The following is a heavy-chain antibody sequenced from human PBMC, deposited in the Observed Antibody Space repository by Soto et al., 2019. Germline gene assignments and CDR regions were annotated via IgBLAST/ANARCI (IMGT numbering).Heavy chain of an antibody. CDR3: ARDPLSYYDFWSGYFSPERYYYGMDV. CDR1: GYTFTSYY. Sequence: ASVKVSWKAAGYTFTSYYMHWVRQAPGQGLEWMGIINPSGGSTSYAQKFQGRVTMTRDTSTSTVYMELSSLRSEDTAVYYCARDPLSYYDFWSGYFSPERYYYGMDVWGQGTTVTVSS. J-gene: IGHJ6*02. V-gene: IGHV1-46*01. CDR2: INPSGGST. D-gene: IGHD3-3*01.